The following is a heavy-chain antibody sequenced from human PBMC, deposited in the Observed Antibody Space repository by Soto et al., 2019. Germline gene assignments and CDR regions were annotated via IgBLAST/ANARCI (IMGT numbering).Heavy chain of an antibody. CDR3: ARGKGMEENYYHYGLDI. Sequence: ASVKVSCKASGYTFSTHAMHWVRQAPGQSLEWMGWINGGTGQTKHSHRFQGRVTITRDTSASTAYMELSSLRSEDTAVYYCARGKGMEENYYHYGLDIRGQGTTVTVSS. V-gene: IGHV1-3*01. J-gene: IGHJ6*02. D-gene: IGHD1-1*01. CDR1: GYTFSTHA. CDR2: INGGTGQT.